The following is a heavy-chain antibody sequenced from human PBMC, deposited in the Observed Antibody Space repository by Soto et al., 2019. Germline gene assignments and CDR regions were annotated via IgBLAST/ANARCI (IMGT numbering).Heavy chain of an antibody. CDR3: ARDTTGGGWTSGGFDY. CDR1: GFAFSGYG. J-gene: IGHJ4*02. CDR2: IWYDGGNK. V-gene: IGHV3-33*01. Sequence: QVQLVESGGGVVQPGRSLRLSCAASGFAFSGYGMHWVRQAPGKGLEWVALIWYDGGNKYYTDSVKGRFTISRDNSKNTLYLQMNSLRAEDTAVYFCARDTTGGGWTSGGFDYGGQGTLVTVSS. D-gene: IGHD6-19*01.